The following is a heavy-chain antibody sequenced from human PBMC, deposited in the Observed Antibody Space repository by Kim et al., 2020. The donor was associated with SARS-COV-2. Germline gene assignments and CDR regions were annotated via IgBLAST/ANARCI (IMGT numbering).Heavy chain of an antibody. CDR1: GGSFSGYY. CDR3: AGGDYYGSGSYAY. CDR2: INHSGST. V-gene: IGHV4-34*01. J-gene: IGHJ4*02. D-gene: IGHD3-10*01. Sequence: SETLSLTCAVYGGSFSGYYWSWIRQPPGKGLEWIGEINHSGSTNYNPSLKSRVTISVDTSKNQFSLKLSSVTAADTAVYYCAGGDYYGSGSYAYWGQGTLVTVSS.